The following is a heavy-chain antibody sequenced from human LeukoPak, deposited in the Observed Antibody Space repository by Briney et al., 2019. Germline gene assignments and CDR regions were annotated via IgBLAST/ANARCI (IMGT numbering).Heavy chain of an antibody. CDR1: GGPISRSSYY. CDR2: IYYSGST. V-gene: IGHV4-39*02. CDR3: ARDWYYYDFDY. Sequence: SETLSLICTVSGGPISRSSYYWGWIRPPPGKGLEWNESIYYSGSTYYNPSLKSRITISVDTSKNQFSLKLSSVTAAKTAVYYCARDWYYYDFDYWGQGTLVTVSS. D-gene: IGHD3-22*01. J-gene: IGHJ4*02.